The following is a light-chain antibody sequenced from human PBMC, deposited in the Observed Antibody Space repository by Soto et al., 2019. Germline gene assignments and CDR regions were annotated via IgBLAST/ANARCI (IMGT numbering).Light chain of an antibody. Sequence: EIVMPQSPATLSVSPGERATLSCRASQTVDSNFLAWYQQKPGQAPRLLIYGASTRATGIPARFSGSGSGTDFTLTISRLEPEDFAVYYCQQYGSSGTFGQGTKVDIK. J-gene: IGKJ1*01. CDR1: QTVDSNF. CDR3: QQYGSSGT. V-gene: IGKV3-20*01. CDR2: GAS.